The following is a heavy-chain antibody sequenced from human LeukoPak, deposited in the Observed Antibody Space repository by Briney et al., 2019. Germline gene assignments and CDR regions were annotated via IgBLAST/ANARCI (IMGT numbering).Heavy chain of an antibody. Sequence: GGSLRLSCAASGFTFSSYAVSWVRQAPGKGLEWVSAISGSGGSTYYADSVKGRFTISRDNSKNTLYLQMNSLRAEDTAVYYCAKLSSGYYYGGFSYWGQGTLVTVSS. D-gene: IGHD3-22*01. CDR2: ISGSGGST. CDR3: AKLSSGYYYGGFSY. V-gene: IGHV3-23*01. J-gene: IGHJ4*02. CDR1: GFTFSSYA.